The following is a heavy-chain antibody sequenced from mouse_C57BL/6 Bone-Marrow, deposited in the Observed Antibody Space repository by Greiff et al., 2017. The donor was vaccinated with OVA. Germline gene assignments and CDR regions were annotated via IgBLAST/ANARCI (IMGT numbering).Heavy chain of an antibody. V-gene: IGHV1-81*01. CDR3: ARIPYYYGSRHWYVDV. Sequence: QVQLQQSGAELARPGASVKLSCKASGYTFTSYGISWVKQRTGQGLEWIGEIYPRSGNTYYNEKFKGKATLTADKSSSTAYMELRSLTSEDSAVYFCARIPYYYGSRHWYVDVWGTGTTVTVSS. CDR1: GYTFTSYG. CDR2: IYPRSGNT. D-gene: IGHD1-1*01. J-gene: IGHJ1*03.